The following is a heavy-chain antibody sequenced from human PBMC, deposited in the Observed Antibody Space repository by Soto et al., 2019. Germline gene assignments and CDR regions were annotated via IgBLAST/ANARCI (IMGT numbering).Heavy chain of an antibody. CDR1: GGTLSSYT. J-gene: IGHJ4*02. CDR3: ATTARSKLFDY. CDR2: IIPILGIA. D-gene: IGHD3-10*01. Sequence: EASAKASSKASGGTLSSYTISWVRQAPGQGLEWMGRIIPILGIANYAQKFQGRVTITADKSTSTAYMELSSLRSEDTAVYYCATTARSKLFDYWGQGTLVTVSS. V-gene: IGHV1-69*02.